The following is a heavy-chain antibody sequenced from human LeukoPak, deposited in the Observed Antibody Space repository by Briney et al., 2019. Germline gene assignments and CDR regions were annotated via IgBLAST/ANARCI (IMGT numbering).Heavy chain of an antibody. D-gene: IGHD5-18*01. CDR3: ARVESHSYGFVY. V-gene: IGHV3-48*03. CDR1: GFTFSCYE. CDR2: ISSSGSTI. J-gene: IGHJ4*02. Sequence: GSLRLSCAASGFTFSCYEMNWVRQAPGKGLEWVSYISSSGSTIYYADSVKGRFTISRDNAKNSLYLQMNSLRAEDTAVYYCARVESHSYGFVYWGQGTLVTVSS.